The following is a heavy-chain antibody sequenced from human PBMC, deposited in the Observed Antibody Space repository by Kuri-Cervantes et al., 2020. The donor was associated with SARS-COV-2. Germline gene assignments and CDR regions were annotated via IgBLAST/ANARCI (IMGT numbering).Heavy chain of an antibody. CDR2: ISGSGGTP. V-gene: IGHV3-23*01. Sequence: GESLKISCGASGFTFSSYAMSWVRQAPGKGLEWVSVISGSGGTPYYADSVKGRFTVSRDNSKNTLYLQMNSLRAEDTAVYYCASGRIYDSSGYSPGGFDYWGQGTLVTVSS. CDR1: GFTFSSYA. D-gene: IGHD3-22*01. CDR3: ASGRIYDSSGYSPGGFDY. J-gene: IGHJ4*02.